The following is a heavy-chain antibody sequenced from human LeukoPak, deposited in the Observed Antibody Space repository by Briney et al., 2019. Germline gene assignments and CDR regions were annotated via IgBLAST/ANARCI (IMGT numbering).Heavy chain of an antibody. D-gene: IGHD3-22*01. CDR2: ISVRSSNI. Sequence: GGPLRLSCTPCGLTYSSYSSRDTMNWGRRAPGKGLEWVSSISVRSSNIYYANSVKGRFTISRDNAKNSLYLQMNSLRAEDTAVYFCARGYDSSGYYPGALDYWGQGTLVTVSS. J-gene: IGHJ4*02. CDR1: GLTYSSYSSRDT. V-gene: IGHV3-21*01. CDR3: ARGYDSSGYYPGALDY.